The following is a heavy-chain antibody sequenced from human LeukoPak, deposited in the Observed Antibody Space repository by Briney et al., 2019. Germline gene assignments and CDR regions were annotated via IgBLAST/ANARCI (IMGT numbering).Heavy chain of an antibody. V-gene: IGHV3-11*01. Sequence: PGGSLRLSCAASGFTFSDYHMSWIRQAPGKRLEWVSYISSSGNTIYYADSVKGRFTISRDNAKNSLYLQMNSLRAEDTAVYYCARERWYDSSRAIDGIDYWGQGTLVTVSS. D-gene: IGHD3-22*01. J-gene: IGHJ4*02. CDR1: GFTFSDYH. CDR2: ISSSGNTI. CDR3: ARERWYDSSRAIDGIDY.